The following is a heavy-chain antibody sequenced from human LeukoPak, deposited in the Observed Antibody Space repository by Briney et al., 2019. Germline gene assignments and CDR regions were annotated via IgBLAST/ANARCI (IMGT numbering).Heavy chain of an antibody. CDR2: INSDGSST. Sequence: GGALRLSCAASGFTFSSYWMHGVRQARGKGLVWVSRINSDGSSTKYADSVRGRFTISRDNDKNMLYLQMNSLRAGDTAVYYCARETPTSDWQSFDSWGQGTLITVSS. J-gene: IGHJ4*02. D-gene: IGHD6-19*01. V-gene: IGHV3-74*03. CDR3: ARETPTSDWQSFDS. CDR1: GFTFSSYW.